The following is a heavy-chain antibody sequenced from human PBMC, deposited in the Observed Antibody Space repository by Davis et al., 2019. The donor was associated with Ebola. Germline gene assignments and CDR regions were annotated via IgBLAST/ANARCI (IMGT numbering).Heavy chain of an antibody. Sequence: GESLKISCAASGFTFSNFHIHWVRQSPGKGLVWVARIDPDGTGTNYADSVKGRFTISSDNAKNTLSLQMNSLRVEDTAVYYCVRDSGYYSHDYWGHGTLVTVSS. CDR2: IDPDGTGT. J-gene: IGHJ4*01. D-gene: IGHD5-12*01. CDR3: VRDSGYYSHDY. V-gene: IGHV3-74*01. CDR1: GFTFSNFH.